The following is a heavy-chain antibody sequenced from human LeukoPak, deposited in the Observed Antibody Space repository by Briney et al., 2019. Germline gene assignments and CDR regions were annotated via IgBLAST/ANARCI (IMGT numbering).Heavy chain of an antibody. J-gene: IGHJ4*02. CDR2: IYYSGST. V-gene: IGHV4-61*01. CDR3: ARETWILYYFDY. CDR1: GGSVSSGSYY. D-gene: IGHD5-12*01. Sequence: SETLSLTCTVSGGSVSSGSYYWRWIRQPPGKGLEWIGYIYYSGSTNYNPSLKSRVTISVDTSKNQFSLKLSSVTAADTAVYYCARETWILYYFDYWGQGTLVTVSS.